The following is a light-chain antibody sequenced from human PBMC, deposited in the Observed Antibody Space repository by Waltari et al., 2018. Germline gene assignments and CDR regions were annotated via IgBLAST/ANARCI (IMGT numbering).Light chain of an antibody. CDR3: LQDYIYPWT. J-gene: IGKJ1*01. V-gene: IGKV1-6*01. CDR2: AAS. Sequence: AIQMTQSPSSLSASVGDRVTITCRASQGIRNDLGWYQQKPGKAPKLLISAASTLQSGVPARFSGSGSGTEFTLTISSLQPEDFATYYCLQDYIYPWTFGQGTKVEIQ. CDR1: QGIRND.